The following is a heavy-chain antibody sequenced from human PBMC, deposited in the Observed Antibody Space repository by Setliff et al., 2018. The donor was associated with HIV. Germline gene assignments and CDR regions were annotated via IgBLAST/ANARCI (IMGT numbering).Heavy chain of an antibody. CDR2: LYNSRGT. CDR1: GYSIRSSYW. CDR3: ARDRSNYGSGSSAYNWFDP. J-gene: IGHJ5*02. Sequence: SETLSLTCAVSGYSIRSSYWWGWIRQPPGKGLEWIGYLYNSRGTYYNPSLKSRVTMSVDTSKNQFSLKVRSVTAADTAAYFCARDRSNYGSGSSAYNWFDPWGQGNQVTVSS. D-gene: IGHD3-10*01. V-gene: IGHV4-28*03.